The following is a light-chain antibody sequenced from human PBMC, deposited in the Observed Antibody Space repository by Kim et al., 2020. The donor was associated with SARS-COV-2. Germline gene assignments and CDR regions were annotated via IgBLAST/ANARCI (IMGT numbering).Light chain of an antibody. J-gene: IGKJ2*01. CDR3: QQSYSTPPWHT. Sequence: VGDRVTITCRASQSIRNNLNWYQQKSGKAPKVLIYGASSLQSGVPSRFSGSASGTDFTLTISSLQPEDFATYYCQQSYSTPPWHTFGQGTKLEI. CDR1: QSIRNN. V-gene: IGKV1-39*01. CDR2: GAS.